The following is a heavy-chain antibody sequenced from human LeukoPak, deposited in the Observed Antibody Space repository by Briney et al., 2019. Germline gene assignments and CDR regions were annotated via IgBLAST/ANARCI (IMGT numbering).Heavy chain of an antibody. D-gene: IGHD6-19*01. Sequence: GSLRLSCAASGFTFSIYWVHWVRQAPGKGLVWVSSINSDGSSTSYADSVKGRSTISRDNAKNTLYLQMNSLRTEDTAVYYCARPETQYSSGLDGFDIWGQGTMVTVSS. V-gene: IGHV3-74*01. CDR3: ARPETQYSSGLDGFDI. J-gene: IGHJ3*02. CDR2: INSDGSST. CDR1: GFTFSIYW.